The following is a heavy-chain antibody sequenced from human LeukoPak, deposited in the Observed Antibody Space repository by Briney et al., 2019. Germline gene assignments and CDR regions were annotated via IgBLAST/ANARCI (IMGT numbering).Heavy chain of an antibody. CDR1: GGSISSYY. J-gene: IGHJ4*02. V-gene: IGHV4-59*08. CDR3: ARSSKSSQIFPMVRGVIIYFDY. Sequence: SETLSLTCTVSGGSISSYYWSWIRQPPGKGLEWIGYIYYSGSTNYNPSLKSRVTISVDTSKNQFSLKLSSVTAADTAVYYCARSSKSSQIFPMVRGVIIYFDYWGQGTLVTVSS. D-gene: IGHD3-10*01. CDR2: IYYSGST.